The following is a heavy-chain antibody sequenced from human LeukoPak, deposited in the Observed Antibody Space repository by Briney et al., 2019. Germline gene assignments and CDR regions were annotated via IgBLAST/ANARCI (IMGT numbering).Heavy chain of an antibody. V-gene: IGHV5-51*01. D-gene: IGHD5-18*01. CDR3: ARQDTAMVLDAFDI. CDR1: GYSFTSYW. J-gene: IGHJ3*02. Sequence: GESLKISCKGSGYSFTSYWIGWVRQIPGKGLEWMGIIYPGDSDTRYSPSFQGQVTVSADKSISTAYLQWSSLKAPDTAMYYCARQDTAMVLDAFDIWGQGTMVTVSS. CDR2: IYPGDSDT.